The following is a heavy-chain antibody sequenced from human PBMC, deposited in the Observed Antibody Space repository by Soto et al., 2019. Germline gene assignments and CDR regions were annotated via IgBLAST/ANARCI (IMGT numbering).Heavy chain of an antibody. V-gene: IGHV1-8*01. J-gene: IGHJ2*01. CDR3: ARGGTYYDFWSGYYSVWYFDL. CDR2: MNPNSGNT. D-gene: IGHD3-3*01. Sequence: ASVKVSCKASGYTFTSYDINWVRQATGQGLEWMGWMNPNSGNTGYAQKFQGRVTMTRNTSISTAYMELSSLRSEDTAVYYCARGGTYYDFWSGYYSVWYFDLWGRGTLVTVSS. CDR1: GYTFTSYD.